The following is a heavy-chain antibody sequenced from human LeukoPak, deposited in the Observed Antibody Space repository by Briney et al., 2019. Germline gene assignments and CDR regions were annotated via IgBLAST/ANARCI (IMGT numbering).Heavy chain of an antibody. V-gene: IGHV4-4*02. J-gene: IGHJ6*02. Sequence: PSGTLSLTCAVSGGSISSSNWWSWVRQPPGKGLEWIGEIYHSGSTNYNPSLKSRVTISVDTSKNQFSLKLSSVTAADTAVYYCARVSLTYYGMDVWGQGTTVTVS. CDR3: ARVSLTYYGMDV. D-gene: IGHD4/OR15-4a*01. CDR2: IYHSGST. CDR1: GGSISSSNW.